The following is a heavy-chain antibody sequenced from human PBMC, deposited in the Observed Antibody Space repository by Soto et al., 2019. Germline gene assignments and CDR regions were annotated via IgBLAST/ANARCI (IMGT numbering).Heavy chain of an antibody. Sequence: PGGSLRLSCAASGFTFSSYGMHWVRQAPGKGLEWVAVIWYDGSNKYYADSVKGRFTISRDNSKNTLYLQMNSLRAEDMSLYYCAKACDFLSGSPCLDYWGQGTLVTVSS. V-gene: IGHV3-33*06. J-gene: IGHJ4*02. CDR2: IWYDGSNK. D-gene: IGHD3-3*01. CDR1: GFTFSSYG. CDR3: AKACDFLSGSPCLDY.